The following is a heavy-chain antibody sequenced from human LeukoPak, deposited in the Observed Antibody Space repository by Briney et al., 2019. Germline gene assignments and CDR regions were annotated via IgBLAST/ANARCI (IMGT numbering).Heavy chain of an antibody. CDR1: GGSISSSRSY. CDR2: IYYNGDT. J-gene: IGHJ4*02. V-gene: IGHV4-39*07. Sequence: SETLSLTCSVSGGSISSSRSYWGWIRQTPGKGLEWVGSIYYNGDTYYNPSFKSRVSMSVDTAKNQISLILTSVTAADTAVYYCARESGGEYYYDSSGYWYWGQGTLVTVSS. CDR3: ARESGGEYYYDSSGYWY. D-gene: IGHD3-22*01.